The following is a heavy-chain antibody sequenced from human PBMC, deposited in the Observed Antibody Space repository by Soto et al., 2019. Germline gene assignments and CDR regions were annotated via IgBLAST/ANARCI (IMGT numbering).Heavy chain of an antibody. CDR2: ISYDGSNK. D-gene: IGHD3-22*01. CDR3: AKDRVYYYDSSGYYYDSTALPDY. Sequence: GGSLRLSCAASGFTFSSYGMHWVRQAPGKGLEWVAVISYDGSNKYYADYVKGRFTISRDNSKNTLYLQMNSLRAEDTTVYYCAKDRVYYYDSSGYYYDSTALPDYWGQGTLVTVSS. V-gene: IGHV3-30*18. J-gene: IGHJ4*02. CDR1: GFTFSSYG.